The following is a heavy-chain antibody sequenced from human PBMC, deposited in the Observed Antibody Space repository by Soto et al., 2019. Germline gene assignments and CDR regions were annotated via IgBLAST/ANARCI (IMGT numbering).Heavy chain of an antibody. J-gene: IGHJ5*02. CDR2: IHHSGTT. V-gene: IGHV4-4*02. CDR1: GGSVTSRNW. Sequence: QVQLQESGPGLVQPAGTLSLTCTVSGGSVTSRNWWIWVRQPPGKGLEWIGVIHHSGTTDYNPSLKSRATISVDKSKNHFSLRLTSVTAADTALYYCARQELELDWFDPWGQGTLVSVSS. D-gene: IGHD1-7*01. CDR3: ARQELELDWFDP.